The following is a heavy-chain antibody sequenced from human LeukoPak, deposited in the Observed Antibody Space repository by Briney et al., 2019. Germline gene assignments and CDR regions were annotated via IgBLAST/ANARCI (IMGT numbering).Heavy chain of an antibody. CDR3: ARASPYYYDSSGYYTALDY. CDR2: IIPIFGTA. CDR1: GGTFSSYA. J-gene: IGHJ4*02. D-gene: IGHD3-22*01. V-gene: IGHV1-69*01. Sequence: GASVKVSCKASGGTFSSYAISWVRQAPGQGLEWMGGIIPIFGTANYAQKFQGRVTITADESTSTAYMELSSLRSEDTAVYYCARASPYYYDSSGYYTALDYWGQGTLVTVSS.